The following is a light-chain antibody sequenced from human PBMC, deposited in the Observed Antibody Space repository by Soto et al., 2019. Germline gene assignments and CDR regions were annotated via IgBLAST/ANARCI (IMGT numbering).Light chain of an antibody. V-gene: IGKV1-27*01. CDR2: DAS. Sequence: DIQMTQSPSSLSASVGDRVTITCRASQGISHYLAWYQQRPGQVPKLLIHDASILQSGVPSRFSGSGSGTDCTLPISRLQPEDVANYYCQKYNSGPRTFGQGTKVDIK. CDR3: QKYNSGPRT. J-gene: IGKJ1*01. CDR1: QGISHY.